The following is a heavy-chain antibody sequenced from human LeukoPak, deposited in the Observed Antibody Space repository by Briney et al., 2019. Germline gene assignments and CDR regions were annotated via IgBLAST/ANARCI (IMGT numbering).Heavy chain of an antibody. CDR2: TYKDGTT. CDR3: AKGFSSYSCFAP. D-gene: IGHD3-16*02. Sequence: SETLSLTCTVSHYSINDGYYWGWIRQPPGRGLEWIGNTYKDGTTHYNSSFSSRVTISVDASENQFSLTLTSVTAADTAVYYCAKGFSSYSCFAPWGPGILVIVSS. V-gene: IGHV4-38-2*02. CDR1: HYSINDGYY. J-gene: IGHJ5*02.